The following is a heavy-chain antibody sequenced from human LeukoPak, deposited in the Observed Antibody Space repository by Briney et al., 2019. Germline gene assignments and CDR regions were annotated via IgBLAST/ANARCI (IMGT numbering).Heavy chain of an antibody. Sequence: ASVKVSCKASGYTFTSYGISWVRQAPGQGLEWMGWISAYNGNTNYAQKLQGRVTMTTDTSTSTAYMELRSLRSDDTAVYYCARDHLSCSSTSCHTPGDYWGQGTLVTVSS. V-gene: IGHV1-18*01. CDR3: ARDHLSCSSTSCHTPGDY. J-gene: IGHJ4*02. CDR2: ISAYNGNT. CDR1: GYTFTSYG. D-gene: IGHD2-2*02.